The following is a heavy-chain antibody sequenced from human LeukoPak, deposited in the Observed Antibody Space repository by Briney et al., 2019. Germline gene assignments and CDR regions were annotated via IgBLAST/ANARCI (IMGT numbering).Heavy chain of an antibody. J-gene: IGHJ4*02. CDR3: ARADGSSWYVFDY. V-gene: IGHV4-31*03. D-gene: IGHD6-13*01. Sequence: PSETLSLTCTVSGGSISSGDYYWSWIRQHPGKGLEWIGYIYYSGATNYNPALKSRVTIPIDTSKNQFSLKLSSMTAADTAVYYCARADGSSWYVFDYWGQGTLVSVSS. CDR1: GGSISSGDYY. CDR2: IYYSGAT.